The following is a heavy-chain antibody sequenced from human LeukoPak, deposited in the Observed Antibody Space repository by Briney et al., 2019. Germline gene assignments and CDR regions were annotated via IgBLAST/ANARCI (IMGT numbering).Heavy chain of an antibody. CDR1: GYTFTSYG. D-gene: IGHD3-9*01. Sequence: ASVKVSCKASGYTFTSYGLSWVRQAPGQGLEWMGWISTYNDNTHYAQKFQGRVTMTTDTSTNTAYMELRSLRSDDTAVYYCARGGYYDILTGSRGAYYYMDVWGKGTTVTVSS. CDR3: ARGGYYDILTGSRGAYYYMDV. J-gene: IGHJ6*03. CDR2: ISTYNDNT. V-gene: IGHV1-18*01.